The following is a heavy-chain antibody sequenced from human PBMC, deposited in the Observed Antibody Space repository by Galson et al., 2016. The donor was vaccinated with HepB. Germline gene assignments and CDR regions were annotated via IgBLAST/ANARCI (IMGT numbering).Heavy chain of an antibody. V-gene: IGHV1-46*03. CDR1: GYPFGNYY. CDR2: MDPNVGTT. D-gene: IGHD3-10*01. J-gene: IGHJ4*02. Sequence: SVKVSCKASGYPFGNYYMHWVRQAPGQGLEWMGIMDPNVGTTWYAQKFQGRVTVTRDTATSTVYMEVTRLPSEATAVYYRARRGLTSDHWVQGTLVTVSS. CDR3: ARRGLTSDH.